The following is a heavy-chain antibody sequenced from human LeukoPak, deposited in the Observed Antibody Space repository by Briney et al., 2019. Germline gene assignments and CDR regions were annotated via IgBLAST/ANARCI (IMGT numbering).Heavy chain of an antibody. Sequence: GGSLRLSCAASGFTFSSYWMHWVRQAPGKGLVWVSRINSDGSRTSYADSVKGRFTISRDNAKNTLYLQMNSLRAEDTAVYYCARRSAAKDAFDIWGRGTKVTVSS. D-gene: IGHD6-25*01. CDR2: INSDGSRT. CDR1: GFTFSSYW. V-gene: IGHV3-74*01. J-gene: IGHJ3*02. CDR3: ARRSAAKDAFDI.